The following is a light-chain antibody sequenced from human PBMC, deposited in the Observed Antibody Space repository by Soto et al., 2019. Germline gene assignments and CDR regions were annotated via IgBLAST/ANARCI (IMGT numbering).Light chain of an antibody. CDR3: QQYHNWPPQYT. V-gene: IGKV3-15*01. CDR1: QSVASN. CDR2: GAS. J-gene: IGKJ2*01. Sequence: EIVMTQSPASLSVSPGDGATLSCRASQSVASNVAWYQQKPGQGPRLLIHGASTRAVGVPARFSGSGSGTAFTLTITSLKSEDFAVYYCQQYHNWPPQYTFGQGTKLQIK.